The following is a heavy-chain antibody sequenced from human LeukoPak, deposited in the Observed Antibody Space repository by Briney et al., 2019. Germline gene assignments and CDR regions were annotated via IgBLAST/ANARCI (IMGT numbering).Heavy chain of an antibody. V-gene: IGHV3-13*01. J-gene: IGHJ6*02. D-gene: IGHD4-17*01. CDR2: IGTAGDT. Sequence: GGSLRLSCAASGFTFSSYDMHWVRQATGKGLEWVSAIGTAGDTYYPGSVKGRFTISRENAKNSLYLQMNSLRAGDTAVSYCARGLDYCDLRGIDYTMDVWGQGTTVTVSS. CDR1: GFTFSSYD. CDR3: ARGLDYCDLRGIDYTMDV.